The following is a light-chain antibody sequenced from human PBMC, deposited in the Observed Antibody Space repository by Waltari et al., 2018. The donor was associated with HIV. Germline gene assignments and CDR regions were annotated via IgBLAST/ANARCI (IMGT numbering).Light chain of an antibody. CDR2: DAT. CDR3: QQYDTLPWT. V-gene: IGKV1-33*01. Sequence: DIQMTQSPSSLSASVGARVTITCQASHNISNYLCWYQQKSGKAPKLLIYDATNLETGVPSRFRGSGSGTHYTFTISGLQSDYVATYHCQQYDTLPWTFGQGTKVEI. J-gene: IGKJ1*01. CDR1: HNISNY.